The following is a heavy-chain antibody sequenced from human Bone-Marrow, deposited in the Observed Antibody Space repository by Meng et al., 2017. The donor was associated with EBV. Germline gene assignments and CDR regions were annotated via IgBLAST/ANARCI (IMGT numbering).Heavy chain of an antibody. CDR1: GFTVSSNY. J-gene: IGHJ4*02. CDR3: ARTRDGL. CDR2: IYTGGDA. D-gene: IGHD5-24*01. V-gene: IGHV3-53*01. Sequence: EVQLVVSAGGLIQSGGSLRLSCAASGFTVSSNYMSWVRQAPGKGLEWVSVIYTGGDAYYADSVKGRFTFSRDNSKNTLYLQMDSLRAEDTAVYYCARTRDGLWGQGTLVTVSS.